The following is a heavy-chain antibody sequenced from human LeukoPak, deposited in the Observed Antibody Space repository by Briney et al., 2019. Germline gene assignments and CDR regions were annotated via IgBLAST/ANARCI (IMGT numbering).Heavy chain of an antibody. Sequence: GGSLRLSCAASGFTFSSYWMSWVRQTPGKGLEWVAIILQDGSEKHYVASVKGRFTISRDNAKNSVYLQMNGLRAEDTAVYYCARIDIGSTVNWFDPWGQGTLVTVSS. CDR2: ILQDGSEK. CDR3: ARIDIGSTVNWFDP. D-gene: IGHD5/OR15-5a*01. CDR1: GFTFSSYW. V-gene: IGHV3-7*01. J-gene: IGHJ5*02.